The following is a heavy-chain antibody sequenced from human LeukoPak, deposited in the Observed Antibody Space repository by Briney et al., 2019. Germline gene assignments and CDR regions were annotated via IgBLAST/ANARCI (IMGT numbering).Heavy chain of an antibody. CDR1: GFTFSDYY. CDR3: ARDGEWLRLSNPDY. CDR2: ISSSGSTI. J-gene: IGHJ4*02. V-gene: IGHV3-11*01. Sequence: GGSLRLSCAASGFTFSDYYMSWIRQAPGKGLEWVSYISSSGSTIYHADSVKGRFTISRDNAKNSLYLQMNSLRAEDTAVYYCARDGEWLRLSNPDYWGQGTLVTVSS. D-gene: IGHD5-12*01.